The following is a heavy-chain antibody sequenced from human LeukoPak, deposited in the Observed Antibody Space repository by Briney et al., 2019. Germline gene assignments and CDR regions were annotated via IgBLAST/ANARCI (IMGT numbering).Heavy chain of an antibody. CDR3: ARESIAGDAFDI. CDR2: ISSNGGST. CDR1: GFTFSSYA. Sequence: GGSLRLSCSASGFTFSSYAMHWVRQAPGKGLEYVSAISSNGGSTYYADSVKGRFTISRGNAKNSLYLQMNGLRAEDTAVYYCARESIAGDAFDIWGQGTMVTVSS. J-gene: IGHJ3*02. D-gene: IGHD6-6*01. V-gene: IGHV3-64*04.